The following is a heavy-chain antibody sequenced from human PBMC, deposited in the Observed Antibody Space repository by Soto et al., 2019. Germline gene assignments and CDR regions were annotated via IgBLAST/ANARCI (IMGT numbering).Heavy chain of an antibody. CDR2: INAGIGNT. J-gene: IGHJ2*01. CDR3: ARGGSLYWYFDL. Sequence: ASVKVSCKASGYTFTSYAMHWVRQAPGQRLEWMGWINAGIGNTKYSQKFQGRVTITRDTSASTAYMELSSLRSEDTAVYYCARGGSLYWYFDLWGRGTLVTVSS. V-gene: IGHV1-3*01. CDR1: GYTFTSYA. D-gene: IGHD1-26*01.